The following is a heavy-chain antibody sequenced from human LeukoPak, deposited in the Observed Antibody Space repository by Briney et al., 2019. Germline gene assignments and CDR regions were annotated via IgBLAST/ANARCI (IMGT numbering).Heavy chain of an antibody. Sequence: GGSLRLSCEASGVTFSSYVMSWVRQAPGKGLEWVAVISYDGSNKYYADSVKGRFTISRDNSKNTLYLHMNRLRAEDTAVYFCAKGPHQYYLDYWGQGTLVTVSS. CDR2: ISYDGSNK. CDR1: GVTFSSYV. D-gene: IGHD2-2*01. J-gene: IGHJ4*02. CDR3: AKGPHQYYLDY. V-gene: IGHV3-30*18.